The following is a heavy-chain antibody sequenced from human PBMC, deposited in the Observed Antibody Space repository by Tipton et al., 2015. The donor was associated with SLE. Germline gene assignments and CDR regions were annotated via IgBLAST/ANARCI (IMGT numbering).Heavy chain of an antibody. CDR2: IYHSGST. CDR1: GGSISSSSYY. D-gene: IGHD1-26*01. Sequence: TLSLTCTVSGGSISSSSYYWGWIRQPPGKGLEWIGEIYHSGSTNYNPSLKSRVTISIDTSKNQFSLKLSSVTAADTAVYYCARVIVGATGWFDPWGQGTLVTVSS. J-gene: IGHJ5*02. CDR3: ARVIVGATGWFDP. V-gene: IGHV4-39*07.